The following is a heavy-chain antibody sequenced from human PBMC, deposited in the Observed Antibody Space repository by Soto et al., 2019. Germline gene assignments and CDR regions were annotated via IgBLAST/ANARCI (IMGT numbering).Heavy chain of an antibody. J-gene: IGHJ4*02. Sequence: VQLVESGGGLVQPGRSLRLSCAASGFTFDDYAMHWVRQAPGKGLEWVSGISWNSGSIGYADSVKGRFTISRDNAKNSLYLQMNSLRAEDTALYYCAKDKSRGYSYGYPPYYWGQGTLVTVSS. D-gene: IGHD5-18*01. CDR2: ISWNSGSI. CDR1: GFTFDDYA. V-gene: IGHV3-9*01. CDR3: AKDKSRGYSYGYPPYY.